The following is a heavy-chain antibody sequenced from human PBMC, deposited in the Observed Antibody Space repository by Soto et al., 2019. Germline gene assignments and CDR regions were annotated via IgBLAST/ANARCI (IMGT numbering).Heavy chain of an antibody. CDR2: IYYSGST. Sequence: PSETLSLTCTVSGGSVSSGSYYWSWIRQPPGKGLEWIGYIYYSGSTNYNPSLKSRVTISVDTSKNQFSLKLSSVTAADTAVYYCARSVNNGYSYDDNWFDPWGQGTLVTVSS. D-gene: IGHD5-18*01. CDR3: ARSVNNGYSYDDNWFDP. CDR1: GGSVSSGSYY. J-gene: IGHJ5*02. V-gene: IGHV4-61*01.